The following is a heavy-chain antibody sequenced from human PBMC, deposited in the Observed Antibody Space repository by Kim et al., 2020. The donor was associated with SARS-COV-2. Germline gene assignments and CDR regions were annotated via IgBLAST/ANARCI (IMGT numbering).Heavy chain of an antibody. Sequence: YADSVKGRFTISRDNSKNTLYLQMSSLRAEDTAVYYCVKAERYSSSWSNYWGQGTLVTVSS. D-gene: IGHD6-13*01. V-gene: IGHV3-64D*06. CDR3: VKAERYSSSWSNY. J-gene: IGHJ4*02.